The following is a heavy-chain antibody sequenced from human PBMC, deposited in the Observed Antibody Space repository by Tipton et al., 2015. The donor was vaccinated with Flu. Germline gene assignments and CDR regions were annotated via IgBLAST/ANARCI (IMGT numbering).Heavy chain of an antibody. CDR3: AKGLELH. V-gene: IGHV3-23*01. D-gene: IGHD1-7*01. Sequence: SLRLSCAASGFTFSSYAMSWVRQAPGKGLEWVSGISGRGGRTYYADSVKGRFTISRDNSKNTRSLQINSLRGEDTAVYYCAKGLELHWGQGILVTISS. CDR2: ISGRGGRT. CDR1: GFTFSSYA. J-gene: IGHJ4*02.